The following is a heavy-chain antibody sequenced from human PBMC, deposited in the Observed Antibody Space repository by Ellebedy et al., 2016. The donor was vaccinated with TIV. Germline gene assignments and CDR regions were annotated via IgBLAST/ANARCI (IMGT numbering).Heavy chain of an antibody. CDR2: INHDGSST. CDR3: ARGAEHTTSSGGFRWFDP. Sequence: PGGSLRLSCGGSGFMFSDYWMLWVRQTPGKGLVCVSRINHDGSSTIYADSVKGRFTISRDNAKSTLYLQMSSLGVEDTAVYYCARGAEHTTSSGGFRWFDPWGHGNLVTV. J-gene: IGHJ5*02. V-gene: IGHV3-74*01. D-gene: IGHD6-6*01. CDR1: GFMFSDYW.